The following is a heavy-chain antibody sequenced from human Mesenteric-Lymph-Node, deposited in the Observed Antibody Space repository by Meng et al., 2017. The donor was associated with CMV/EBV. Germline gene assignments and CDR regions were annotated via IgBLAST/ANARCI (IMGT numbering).Heavy chain of an antibody. V-gene: IGHV3-30-3*01. CDR2: ISYDGAAK. J-gene: IGHJ4*02. CDR1: GFTFRLYA. D-gene: IGHD3-10*01. Sequence: CGFTFRLYAMHWVRQVPGKWLDWVALISYDGAAKYADSVKGRFTISRDNSNNTLFLQMSSLRSEDSSIYYCARTLPYGFGSASLGYWGQGTLVTVSS. CDR3: ARTLPYGFGSASLGY.